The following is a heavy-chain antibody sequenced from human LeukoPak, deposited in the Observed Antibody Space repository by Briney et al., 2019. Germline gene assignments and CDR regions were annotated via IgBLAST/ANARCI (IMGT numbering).Heavy chain of an antibody. CDR1: GGSFSGYY. J-gene: IGHJ4*02. Sequence: SETLSLTCAVYGGSFSGYYWSWIRRPPGKGLEWIGEINHSGSTNYNPSLKSRVTISVDTSKNQFSLKLSSVTAADTAVYYCARDGILTGYYTGFDYWGQGTLVTVSS. CDR3: ARDGILTGYYTGFDY. D-gene: IGHD3-9*01. CDR2: INHSGST. V-gene: IGHV4-34*01.